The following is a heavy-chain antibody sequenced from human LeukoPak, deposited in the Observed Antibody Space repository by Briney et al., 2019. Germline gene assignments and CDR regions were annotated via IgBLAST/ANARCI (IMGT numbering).Heavy chain of an antibody. V-gene: IGHV4-59*01. D-gene: IGHD2-21*02. Sequence: PSETLSLTCTVSGGSMSTYYWSWIRQPPGKGLECIGYISYSGSTNYNPSLKSRVTISVDTSKSQFSLKLSSVTAADTAVYYCARHLYCGSDCYTFDYWGQGTLVTVSS. J-gene: IGHJ4*02. CDR3: ARHLYCGSDCYTFDY. CDR2: ISYSGST. CDR1: GGSMSTYY.